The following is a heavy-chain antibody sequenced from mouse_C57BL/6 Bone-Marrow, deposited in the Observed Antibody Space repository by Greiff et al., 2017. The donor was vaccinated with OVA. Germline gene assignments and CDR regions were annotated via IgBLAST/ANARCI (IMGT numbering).Heavy chain of an antibody. CDR2: INPNNGGT. D-gene: IGHD1-1*01. Sequence: VQLQQSGPELVKPGASVKISCKASGYTFTDYYMNWVKQSHGKSLEWIGDINPNNGGTSYNQKFKGKATLTVDKSSSTAYMELRSLTSEDSAVYYCVKRGSITTVVASYYFDYWGQGTTLTVSS. CDR1: GYTFTDYY. J-gene: IGHJ2*01. V-gene: IGHV1-26*01. CDR3: VKRGSITTVVASYYFDY.